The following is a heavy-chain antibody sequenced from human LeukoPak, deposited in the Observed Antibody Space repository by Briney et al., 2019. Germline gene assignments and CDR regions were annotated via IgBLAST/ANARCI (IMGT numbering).Heavy chain of an antibody. Sequence: SETLSLTCAVSGGSISSSNWWSWVRQPPGKGLEWIGEIYHSGSTNYNPSLKSRVTISVDKSKNQFSLKLSSVTAADTAVYYCARDRNYYGSGVNDAFDIWGQGTMVTVSS. V-gene: IGHV4-4*02. J-gene: IGHJ3*02. CDR1: GGSISSSNW. D-gene: IGHD3-10*01. CDR3: ARDRNYYGSGVNDAFDI. CDR2: IYHSGST.